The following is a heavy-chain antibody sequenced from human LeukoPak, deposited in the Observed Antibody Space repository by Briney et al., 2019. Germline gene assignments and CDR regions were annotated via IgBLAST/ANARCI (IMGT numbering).Heavy chain of an antibody. D-gene: IGHD3-3*01. V-gene: IGHV3-23*01. CDR2: ISGSGGST. Sequence: GGSLRLSCAASGFTFSSYAMSWVRQAPGKGLEWVSDISGSGGSTYYADSVKGRFTISRDNSKNTLYLQMNSLRAEDTAVYYCAKDKTYDDFWSGHDAFDIWGQGAMVTVSS. CDR3: AKDKTYDDFWSGHDAFDI. J-gene: IGHJ3*02. CDR1: GFTFSSYA.